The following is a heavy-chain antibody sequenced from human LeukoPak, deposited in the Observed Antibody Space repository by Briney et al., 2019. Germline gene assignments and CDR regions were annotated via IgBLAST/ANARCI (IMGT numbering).Heavy chain of an antibody. Sequence: PETLSLTCAVYGGSFSGYYWSWIRQPPGKGLEWIGEINHSGSTNYNPSLKSRVTISVDTSKNQFSLKLSSVTAADTAVYYCAREGNYVWGSYRPINWFDPWGQGTLVTVSS. CDR2: INHSGST. V-gene: IGHV4-34*01. D-gene: IGHD3-16*02. CDR1: GGSFSGYY. J-gene: IGHJ5*02. CDR3: AREGNYVWGSYRPINWFDP.